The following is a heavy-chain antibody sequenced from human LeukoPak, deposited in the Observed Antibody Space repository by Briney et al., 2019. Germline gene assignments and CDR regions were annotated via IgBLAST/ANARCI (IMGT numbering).Heavy chain of an antibody. CDR3: TRHQTNFYGSGAPSDP. Sequence: PSETLSLTCSVSGGSVTTTYYWSWIRQPPGGGLEWIASLYHSGNSNYNPSLKSRVTMSVDTSKNQFSLQLTSMTAADTAIYYCTRHQTNFYGSGAPSDPWGQGTLVTVSS. D-gene: IGHD3-10*01. CDR2: LYHSGNS. CDR1: GGSVTTTYY. V-gene: IGHV4-39*01. J-gene: IGHJ5*02.